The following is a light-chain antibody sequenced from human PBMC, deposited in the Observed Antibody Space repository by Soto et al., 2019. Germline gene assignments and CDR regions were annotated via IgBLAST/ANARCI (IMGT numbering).Light chain of an antibody. CDR1: QSVSSY. CDR2: DAS. V-gene: IGKV3-11*01. Sequence: EIVLTQSPATLSLSPGERATLSCRASQSVSSYLAWYQQKPGQAPRLLIYDASNRATGIPARFSGSGSGTDFTLTISSLEPEDGAVYYCHQRSNWPPRITFGQGPRLEIK. CDR3: HQRSNWPPRIT. J-gene: IGKJ5*01.